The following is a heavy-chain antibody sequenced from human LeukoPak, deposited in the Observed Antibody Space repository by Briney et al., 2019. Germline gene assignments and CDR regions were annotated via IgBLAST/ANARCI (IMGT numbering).Heavy chain of an antibody. D-gene: IGHD3-16*02. CDR2: ISSSGSTI. V-gene: IGHV3-11*04. CDR1: GFTFSDYY. CDR3: ARHYDYVWGSYRSYYYYYMDV. J-gene: IGHJ6*03. Sequence: GGSLRLSCAASGFTFSDYYMSWIRQAPGKGLEWVSYISSSGSTIYYADSVKGRFTLSRDNAKNSLYLQMNSLRDEDTAVYYCARHYDYVWGSYRSYYYYYMDVWGKGTTVTVSS.